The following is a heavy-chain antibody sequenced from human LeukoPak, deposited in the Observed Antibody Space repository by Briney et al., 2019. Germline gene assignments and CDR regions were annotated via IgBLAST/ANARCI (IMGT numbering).Heavy chain of an antibody. CDR3: ATVRHYDSSGYHLRFDP. CDR1: GYTLTELS. V-gene: IGHV1-24*01. D-gene: IGHD3-22*01. J-gene: IGHJ5*02. Sequence: ASVTVSCKVSGYTLTELSMHWVRQAPGKGLEWMGGFDPEDGETIYAQKFQGRVTMTEDTSTDTAYMELSSLRSEDTAVYYYATVRHYDSSGYHLRFDPWGQGTLVTVSS. CDR2: FDPEDGET.